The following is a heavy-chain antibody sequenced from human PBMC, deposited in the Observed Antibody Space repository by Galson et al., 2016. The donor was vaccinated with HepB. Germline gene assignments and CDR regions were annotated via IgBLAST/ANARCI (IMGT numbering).Heavy chain of an antibody. D-gene: IGHD3-22*01. J-gene: IGHJ6*02. CDR3: AKPNSTYYYDSGAYRLAYYGMDV. V-gene: IGHV1-18*04. CDR1: GYTFSNYG. CDR2: NSAYNGDT. Sequence: SVKVSCKASGYTFSNYGISWVRQAPGQGLEWMGWNSAYNGDTTYGQKFQGRVTMITDTSTSTAAMELRSLRSDDTAVYYCAKPNSTYYYDSGAYRLAYYGMDVWGQGTTVTVSS.